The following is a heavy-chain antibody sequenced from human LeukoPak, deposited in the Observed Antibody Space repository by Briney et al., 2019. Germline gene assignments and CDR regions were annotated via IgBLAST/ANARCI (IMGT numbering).Heavy chain of an antibody. J-gene: IGHJ4*02. Sequence: PSETLSLTCTVSGGSISSYYWSWIRQPPGKGLEWIGYIYYSGSTNYNPSLKSRVTISVDTSKNQFSLKLSSVTAADTAVYYCARDLGGYDPFDYWGQGTLVTASS. CDR1: GGSISSYY. D-gene: IGHD5-12*01. CDR2: IYYSGST. V-gene: IGHV4-59*01. CDR3: ARDLGGYDPFDY.